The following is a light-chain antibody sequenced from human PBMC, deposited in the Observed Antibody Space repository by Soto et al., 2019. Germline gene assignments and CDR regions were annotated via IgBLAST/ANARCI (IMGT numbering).Light chain of an antibody. J-gene: IGLJ1*01. V-gene: IGLV2-8*01. Sequence: QSVLTQPPSASGSPGQSVTISCTGTSSDVGGYNYVSWYQQHPGKAPKLMIYEVSKRPSGVPDRFSGSKSGNTASLTVSGLQAEDEADYYCSPYAGSNIPYVFGTGTKLTVL. CDR3: SPYAGSNIPYV. CDR1: SSDVGGYNY. CDR2: EVS.